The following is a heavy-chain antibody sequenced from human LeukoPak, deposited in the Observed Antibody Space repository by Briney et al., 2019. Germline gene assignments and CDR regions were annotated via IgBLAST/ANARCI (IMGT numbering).Heavy chain of an antibody. CDR1: GGSISSSSYC. CDR3: ARHGVAVAGFFDY. J-gene: IGHJ4*02. CDR2: IYYSGST. V-gene: IGHV4-39*01. D-gene: IGHD6-19*01. Sequence: PSETLSLTCTVSGGSISSSSYCWGWIRQPPGKGLEWIGSIYYSGSTYYNPSLKSRVTISVDTSKNQFSLKLSSVTAADTAVYYCARHGVAVAGFFDYWGQGTLVTVSS.